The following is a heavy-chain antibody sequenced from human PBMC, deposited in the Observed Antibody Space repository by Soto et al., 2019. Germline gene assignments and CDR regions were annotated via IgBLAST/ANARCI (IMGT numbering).Heavy chain of an antibody. CDR1: GFTFSRDW. Sequence: GGALRLSCAASGFTFSRDWMHWVRQAPGKGLVWVSRINSDGSSTSYADSVKGRFTISRDNAKNTLYLQMNSLRAEDTAVYYCVRTSLVVAAATREDYWGQGT. V-gene: IGHV3-74*01. CDR2: INSDGSST. CDR3: VRTSLVVAAATREDY. D-gene: IGHD2-15*01. J-gene: IGHJ4*02.